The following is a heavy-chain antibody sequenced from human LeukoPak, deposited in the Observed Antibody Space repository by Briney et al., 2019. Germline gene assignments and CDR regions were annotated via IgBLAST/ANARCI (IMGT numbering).Heavy chain of an antibody. D-gene: IGHD3-10*01. CDR3: ARVEEGYGSGRRENYYYYYMDV. CDR1: GASVGGSAYY. V-gene: IGHV4-61*08. CDR2: IYYSGST. Sequence: SETLSLTCTVSGASVGGSAYYWGWIRQPPGKGLEWIGNIYYSGSTNYNPSLKSRVTISVDTSKNQFSLKLSSVTAADTAVYYCARVEEGYGSGRRENYYYYYMDVWGKGTTVTISS. J-gene: IGHJ6*03.